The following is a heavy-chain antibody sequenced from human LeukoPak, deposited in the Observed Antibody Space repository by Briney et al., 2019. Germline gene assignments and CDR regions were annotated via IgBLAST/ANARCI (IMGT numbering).Heavy chain of an antibody. V-gene: IGHV3-30*02. D-gene: IGHD5-18*01. CDR3: AKDRWIQLRVYFDY. Sequence: GGSLRLSCAASGFTFSSYGMHWVRQAPGKGLEWVAFIRYDGSNKYYADSVKGRFTISRDNSKNTLYLQMNSLRAEDTAVYYCAKDRWIQLRVYFDYWGQGTLVTVSS. CDR1: GFTFSSYG. CDR2: IRYDGSNK. J-gene: IGHJ4*02.